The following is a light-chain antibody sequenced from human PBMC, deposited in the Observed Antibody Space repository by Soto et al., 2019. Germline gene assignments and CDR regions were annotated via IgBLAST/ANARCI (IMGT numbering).Light chain of an antibody. V-gene: IGLV2-14*01. J-gene: IGLJ1*01. CDR2: DVS. CDR1: SSDVGGYNY. Sequence: QSALTQPASVSGSPGQSITISCTGTSSDVGGYNYVSWYQQHPGKAPKLMIYDVSNRPSGVSNRFSGSKSGNTASLTISGLQAEDEADYYCSSYTSSSTLGGYVFGTGTKVTXL. CDR3: SSYTSSSTLGGYV.